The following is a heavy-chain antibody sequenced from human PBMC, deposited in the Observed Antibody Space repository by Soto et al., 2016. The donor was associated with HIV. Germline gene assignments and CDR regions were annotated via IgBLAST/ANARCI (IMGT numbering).Heavy chain of an antibody. Sequence: QVQLHQWGAGLLKPSETLSLTCAVYGGSFTGYYWSWIRQPPGKGLEWIGEVNHGGSSNYNPSLKSRLTISLDTSKNQFSLKLTSVTAADTALYFXARVLGYCLVPLLPFDSWGQGTLVTVSS. J-gene: IGHJ4*02. CDR3: ARVLGYCLVPLLPFDS. D-gene: IGHD2-15*01. CDR1: GGSFTGYY. V-gene: IGHV4-34*01. CDR2: VNHGGSS.